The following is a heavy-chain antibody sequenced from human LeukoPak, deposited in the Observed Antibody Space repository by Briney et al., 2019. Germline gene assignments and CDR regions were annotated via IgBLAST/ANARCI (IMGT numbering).Heavy chain of an antibody. V-gene: IGHV3-64*01. J-gene: IGHJ6*03. CDR2: ISSNGGST. D-gene: IGHD2-21*02. Sequence: GGSLRLSCAASGFTFSSYAMHWVRQAPGKGLEYVSAISSNGGSTYYANSVKGRFTISRDNSKNTLYLQMGSLRAEDMAVYYCARDAGYCGGDCSPPDYYYYMDVWGKGTTVTVSS. CDR1: GFTFSSYA. CDR3: ARDAGYCGGDCSPPDYYYYMDV.